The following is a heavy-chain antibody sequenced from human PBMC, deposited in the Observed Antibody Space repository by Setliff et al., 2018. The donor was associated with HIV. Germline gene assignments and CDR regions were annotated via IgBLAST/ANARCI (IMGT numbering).Heavy chain of an antibody. D-gene: IGHD7-27*01. CDR2: INHSGST. CDR1: GGSISSHY. Sequence: PSETLSLTCTVSGGSISSHYCSWIRQTPAGGLEWIGEINHSGSTNYNPSLKSRVTMSLDTSKNQFSLRLSSVTAADTAIYYCARRDTSTGVDPWGQGALVTVSS. V-gene: IGHV4-59*11. CDR3: ARRDTSTGVDP. J-gene: IGHJ5*02.